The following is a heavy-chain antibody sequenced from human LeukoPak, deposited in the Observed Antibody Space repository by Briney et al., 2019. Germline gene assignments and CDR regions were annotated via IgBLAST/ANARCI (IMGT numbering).Heavy chain of an antibody. V-gene: IGHV1-8*03. Sequence: ASVKVSCKASGYTFASYDINWVRQATGQGLEWMGWMNPNSGNTGYAQKFQGRITITRNTSISTAYMELSSLRSEDTAVYYCARGLYGDYVFDPWGQGTLVTVSS. D-gene: IGHD4-17*01. J-gene: IGHJ5*02. CDR1: GYTFASYD. CDR2: MNPNSGNT. CDR3: ARGLYGDYVFDP.